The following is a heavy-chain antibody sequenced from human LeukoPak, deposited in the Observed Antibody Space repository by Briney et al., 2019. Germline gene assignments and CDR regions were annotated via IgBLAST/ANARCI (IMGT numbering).Heavy chain of an antibody. CDR1: GFTFSSYS. Sequence: PGGSLRLSCAASGFTFSSYSMNWVRQAPGKGLEWVSYISSSSSTIYYADSVKGRFTISRDNAKNSLYLQMNSLGDEDTAVYYCARVPVAAAGTGSIAPWGQGTLVTVSS. CDR3: ARVPVAAAGTGSIAP. D-gene: IGHD6-13*01. CDR2: ISSSSSTI. V-gene: IGHV3-48*02. J-gene: IGHJ5*02.